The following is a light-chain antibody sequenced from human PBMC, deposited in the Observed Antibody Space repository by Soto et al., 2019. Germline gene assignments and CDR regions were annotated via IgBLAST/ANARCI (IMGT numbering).Light chain of an antibody. CDR3: QQGNSLPPT. V-gene: IGKV1-12*01. CDR2: GAS. J-gene: IGKJ3*01. CDR1: QGISSW. Sequence: DLQMTQSPSSVSASVGDSVTITCRASQGISSWLAWYQQKPGKAPNLLIYGASSLQSGVPSRFSGSGSGTDFTLTISNLQPEDFATYYCQQGNSLPPTFGPGTRVDIK.